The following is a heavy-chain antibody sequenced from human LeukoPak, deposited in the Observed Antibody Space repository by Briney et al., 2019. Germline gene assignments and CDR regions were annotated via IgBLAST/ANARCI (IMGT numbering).Heavy chain of an antibody. CDR1: GFTFSSYA. CDR3: AKDRTLYGSGTPKRFDY. CDR2: ISGSGGST. Sequence: GGSLRPSCAASGFTFSSYAMSWVRQAPGKGLEWVSAISGSGGSTYYADSVKGRFTISRDNSKNTLYLQMSSLRAEDTAVYYCAKDRTLYGSGTPKRFDYWGQGTLVTVSS. D-gene: IGHD3-10*01. J-gene: IGHJ4*02. V-gene: IGHV3-23*01.